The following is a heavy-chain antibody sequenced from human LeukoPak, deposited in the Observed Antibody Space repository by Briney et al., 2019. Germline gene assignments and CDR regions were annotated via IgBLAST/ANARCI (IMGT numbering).Heavy chain of an antibody. CDR2: INPNSGGT. CDR1: GYXFTGYY. J-gene: IGHJ4*02. Sequence: ASVKVSCKASGYXFTGYYIHWVRQAPGQGLKWMGGINPNSGGTNYAQKFQGRVIMTRDTSISTAYMELSRLRSDDTAVYYCARQHDYGDYSFGYWGQGTLVTVSS. CDR3: ARQHDYGDYSFGY. D-gene: IGHD4-17*01. V-gene: IGHV1-2*02.